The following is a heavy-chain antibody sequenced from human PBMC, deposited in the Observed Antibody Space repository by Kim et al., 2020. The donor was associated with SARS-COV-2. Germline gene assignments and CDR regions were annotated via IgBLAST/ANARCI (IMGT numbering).Heavy chain of an antibody. J-gene: IGHJ6*02. D-gene: IGHD2-2*01. V-gene: IGHV4-30-2*04. Sequence: LKSRVTISVDTSKIQFSLKLSPVTAADTAVYYCARVKYQLPQFYYGMDVWGQGTTVTVSS. CDR3: ARVKYQLPQFYYGMDV.